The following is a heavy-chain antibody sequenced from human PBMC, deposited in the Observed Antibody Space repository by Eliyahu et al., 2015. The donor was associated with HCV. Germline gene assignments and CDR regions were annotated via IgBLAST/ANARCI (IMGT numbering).Heavy chain of an antibody. D-gene: IGHD3-22*01. V-gene: IGHV3-30*18. CDR2: ISYDGRSK. CDR3: AKDQSAMIVVSQGYYFDY. Sequence: QVQLVESGGGVVQPGRSLRLSCVASGFTFSEYGMHWVRQAPGKGLEGVAVISYDGRSKYYADSVKGRFTISRDNSRNTLYLQLNSLRAEDTAVYYCAKDQSAMIVVSQGYYFDYWGQGTLVTVSS. CDR1: GFTFSEYG. J-gene: IGHJ4*02.